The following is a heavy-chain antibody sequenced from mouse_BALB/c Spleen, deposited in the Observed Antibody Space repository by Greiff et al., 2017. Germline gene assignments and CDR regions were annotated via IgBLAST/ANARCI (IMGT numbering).Heavy chain of an antibody. Sequence: EVQLVESGGGLVKPGGSLKLSCAASGFAFSSYDMSWVRQTPEKRLEWVAYISSGGGSTYYPDTVKGRFTISRDNAKNTLYLQMSSLKSEDTAMYYCARHGGTTVTGWHFDVWGAGTTVTVSS. D-gene: IGHD1-1*01. CDR1: GFAFSSYD. V-gene: IGHV5-12-1*01. J-gene: IGHJ1*01. CDR2: ISSGGGST. CDR3: ARHGGTTVTGWHFDV.